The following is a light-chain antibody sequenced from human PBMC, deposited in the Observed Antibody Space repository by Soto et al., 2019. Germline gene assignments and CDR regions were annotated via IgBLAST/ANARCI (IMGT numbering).Light chain of an antibody. Sequence: DIQMTQSPSTLSGSVGDRVTITCRASQTISSWLAWYQQKPGKVPQVLIYAASSLQSGVPSRFSGSGSGTDFTLTISSLQPEDFATYYCQQSYSTPLTFGGGTKVDIK. CDR1: QTISSW. CDR3: QQSYSTPLT. V-gene: IGKV1-39*01. J-gene: IGKJ4*01. CDR2: AAS.